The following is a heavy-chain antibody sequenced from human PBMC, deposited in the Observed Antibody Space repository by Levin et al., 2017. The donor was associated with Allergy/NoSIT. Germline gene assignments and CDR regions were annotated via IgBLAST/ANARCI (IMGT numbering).Heavy chain of an antibody. CDR2: INNSGSAT. CDR3: VKAGGSSWYHY. Sequence: LSLTCAASGFTFSMSTMGWVRQAPGKGLEWVSDINNSGSATYYGDSVKGRFTISRDNFKNTLYLQMDSLRSEDTAVYYCVKAGGSSWYHYWGQGTLVTVSS. J-gene: IGHJ4*02. D-gene: IGHD6-13*01. CDR1: GFTFSMST. V-gene: IGHV3-23*01.